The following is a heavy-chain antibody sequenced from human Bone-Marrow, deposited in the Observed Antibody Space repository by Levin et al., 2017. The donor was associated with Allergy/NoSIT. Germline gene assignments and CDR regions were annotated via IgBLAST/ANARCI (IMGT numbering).Heavy chain of an antibody. CDR3: GRGVRSFDP. V-gene: IGHV1-2*02. J-gene: IGHJ5*02. Sequence: GESLKISCKGSGYTFNKYYMHWVRQAPGQGLEWMGWIDPKSGDTTYARKFQGRVTMTSDASITTSYLELASLTSDDTAVYYCGRGVRSFDPWGQGTLVTVSS. CDR2: IDPKSGDT. CDR1: GYTFNKYY.